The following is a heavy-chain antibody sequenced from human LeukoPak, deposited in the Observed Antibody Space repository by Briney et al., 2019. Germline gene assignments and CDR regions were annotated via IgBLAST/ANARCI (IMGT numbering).Heavy chain of an antibody. Sequence: SETLSLTCTVSGGSISSYYWSWIRQPAGKGLEWIGRIYTSGSTNYNPSLESRVTMSVDTSKNQFSLKLSSVTAADTAVYYCARCPIPRYSSSWDYYYYYMDVWGKGTTVTVSS. J-gene: IGHJ6*03. V-gene: IGHV4-4*07. CDR2: IYTSGST. CDR1: GGSISSYY. D-gene: IGHD6-13*01. CDR3: ARCPIPRYSSSWDYYYYYMDV.